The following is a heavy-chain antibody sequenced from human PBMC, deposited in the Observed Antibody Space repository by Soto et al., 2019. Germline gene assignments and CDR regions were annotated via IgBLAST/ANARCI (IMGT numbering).Heavy chain of an antibody. CDR2: ISGSGGST. CDR3: AKDPLRYFDWQPDDAFDI. V-gene: IGHV3-23*01. D-gene: IGHD3-9*01. CDR1: GFNFSSYA. Sequence: GGSLRLSCASSGFNFSSYAMSWVRQAPGKGLEWVSAISGSGGSTYYADSVKGRFTISRDNSKNTLYLQMNSLRAEDTAVYYCAKDPLRYFDWQPDDAFDIWGQGTMVTVSS. J-gene: IGHJ3*02.